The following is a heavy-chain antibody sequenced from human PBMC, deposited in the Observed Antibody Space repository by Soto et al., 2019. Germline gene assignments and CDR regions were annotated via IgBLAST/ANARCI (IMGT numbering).Heavy chain of an antibody. CDR2: ISSSSSYT. J-gene: IGHJ6*03. CDR1: GFTFSDYY. Sequence: GGSLRLSCAASGFTFSDYYMSWIRQAPGKGLEWVSYISSSSSYTNYADSVKGRFTISRDNAKNSLYLQMNSLRAEDTAVYYCARSDCGGDCYLDVWGQGTTVTVS. CDR3: ARSDCGGDCYLDV. V-gene: IGHV3-11*06. D-gene: IGHD2-21*01.